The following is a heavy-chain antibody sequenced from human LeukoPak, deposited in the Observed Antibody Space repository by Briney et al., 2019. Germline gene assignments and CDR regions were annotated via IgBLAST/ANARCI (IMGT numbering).Heavy chain of an antibody. V-gene: IGHV3-23*01. Sequence: GGSLRLSCAASGFTFSSYAMSWVRQAPGKGLEWVSAISGSGGSTYYADSVKGRFTISRDNAKNTLYLQMNSLRAEDTAVYYCAKALYSSGYPWNAFDIWGQGTMVTVSS. CDR2: ISGSGGST. CDR1: GFTFSSYA. D-gene: IGHD3-22*01. J-gene: IGHJ3*02. CDR3: AKALYSSGYPWNAFDI.